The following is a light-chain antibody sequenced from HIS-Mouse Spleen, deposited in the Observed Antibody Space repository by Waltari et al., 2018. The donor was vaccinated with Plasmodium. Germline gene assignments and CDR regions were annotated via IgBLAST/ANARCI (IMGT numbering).Light chain of an antibody. J-gene: IGKJ4*01. Sequence: EIVLTQSPATLSLSPGERATLSCRASQSVSSDLAWYQTKPGQAPRLLIYDASNRATGIPARFSCSGSGTDFTLTISSLEPEDFAVYYCQQRSNWPLTFGGGTKVEIK. V-gene: IGKV3-11*01. CDR2: DAS. CDR3: QQRSNWPLT. CDR1: QSVSSD.